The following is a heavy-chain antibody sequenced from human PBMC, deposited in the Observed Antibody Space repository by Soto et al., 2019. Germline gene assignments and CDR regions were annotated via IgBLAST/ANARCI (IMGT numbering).Heavy chain of an antibody. Sequence: VQLQGSGPGLVKPSQTLSLTCTVSGASVNTGDYYWSYIRQSPGKGLEWLGYIFYSGDTYYNPSLKRRATISLNTSRKQISLTLTSVTDADTAVYFCVGTGTTDDFWGQGTLVTVSS. J-gene: IGHJ1*01. CDR2: IFYSGDT. CDR1: GASVNTGDYY. D-gene: IGHD1-7*01. V-gene: IGHV4-30-4*01. CDR3: VGTGTTDDF.